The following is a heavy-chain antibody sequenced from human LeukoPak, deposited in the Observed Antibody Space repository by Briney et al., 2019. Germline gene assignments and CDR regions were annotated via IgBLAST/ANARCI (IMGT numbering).Heavy chain of an antibody. J-gene: IGHJ6*03. Sequence: SETLSLTCAVYGGSFSGYYWSWIRQPPGKGLEWIGEINHSGSTNYNPSLKSRVTISVDTSKNQFSLKLSSVTAADTAVYYCARGLTGMFYYYYYMDVWGKGTTVTVSS. V-gene: IGHV4-34*01. D-gene: IGHD1-20*01. CDR3: ARGLTGMFYYYYYMDV. CDR1: GGSFSGYY. CDR2: INHSGST.